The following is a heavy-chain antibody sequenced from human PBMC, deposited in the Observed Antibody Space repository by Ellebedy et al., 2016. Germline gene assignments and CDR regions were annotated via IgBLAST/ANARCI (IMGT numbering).Heavy chain of an antibody. CDR1: GYTFTSYG. CDR3: ARARQRGYSYGPPAYYMDV. V-gene: IGHV1-3*01. D-gene: IGHD5-18*01. Sequence: ASVKVSXXASGYTFTSYGISWVRQAPGQGLEWMGWINAGNGNTKYSQKFQGRVTITRDTSASTAYMELSSLRSEDTAVYYCARARQRGYSYGPPAYYMDVWGKGTTVTVSS. CDR2: INAGNGNT. J-gene: IGHJ6*03.